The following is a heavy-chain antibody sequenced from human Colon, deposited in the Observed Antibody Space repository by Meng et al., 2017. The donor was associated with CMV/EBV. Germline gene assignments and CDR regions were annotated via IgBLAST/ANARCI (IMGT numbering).Heavy chain of an antibody. CDR3: ARDNYSDDSQIFYKTGRFDP. D-gene: IGHD3-10*01. CDR1: GYTFTRHC. J-gene: IGHJ5*02. V-gene: IGHV1-18*01. CDR2: INTYNGNT. Sequence: VQVVQIGAEVKKPQASVKVSCKASGYTFTRHCISWGRQAPGQGLEWMGWINTYNGNTDYSQKFQGRVTMTTDTSTNTAYMELRSLKSDDTAVYYCARDNYSDDSQIFYKTGRFDPWGQGTLVTVSS.